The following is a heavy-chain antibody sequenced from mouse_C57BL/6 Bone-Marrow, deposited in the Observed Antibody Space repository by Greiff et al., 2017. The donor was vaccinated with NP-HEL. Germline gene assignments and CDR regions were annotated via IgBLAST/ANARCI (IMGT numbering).Heavy chain of an antibody. Sequence: VKLMESGPGLVAPSQSLSITCTVSGFSLTSYGVDWVRQPPGKGLEWLGVIWGGGSTNYNSALMSRLSISKENSNNQVCLKMNSLQTDDTAMYYCAKEGGQLRPYAMDDWGQGTSVTVSS. J-gene: IGHJ4*01. CDR2: IWGGGST. D-gene: IGHD3-2*02. V-gene: IGHV2-9*01. CDR3: AKEGGQLRPYAMDD. CDR1: GFSLTSYG.